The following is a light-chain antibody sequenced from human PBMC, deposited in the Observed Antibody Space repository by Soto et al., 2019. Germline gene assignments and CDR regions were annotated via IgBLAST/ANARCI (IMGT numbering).Light chain of an antibody. CDR2: EVS. V-gene: IGLV2-14*01. J-gene: IGLJ1*01. Sequence: QAALTQPAWVSGSPCQSITISYTGTSSEVGGYNYVSWYQQHPGKAPKLLIYEVSNRPSGVSNRFSGSKSGNTASLTISGLQAEDEADYYCSSYTSSSTRVFGTGTKVTVL. CDR1: SSEVGGYNY. CDR3: SSYTSSSTRV.